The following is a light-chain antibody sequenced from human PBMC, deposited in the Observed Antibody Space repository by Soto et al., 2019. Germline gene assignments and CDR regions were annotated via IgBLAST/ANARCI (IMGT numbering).Light chain of an antibody. CDR2: DNN. CDR1: SSNIGNNY. CDR3: GTWDSSLSAVV. J-gene: IGLJ2*01. V-gene: IGLV1-51*01. Sequence: VLTQPPSVSAAPGQKVTISCSGSSSNIGNNYVSWYQQLPGTAPKLLIYDNNKRPSGIPGRFSGSKSGTSATLGITGLQTGDEADYYCGTWDSSLSAVVFGGGTQLTVL.